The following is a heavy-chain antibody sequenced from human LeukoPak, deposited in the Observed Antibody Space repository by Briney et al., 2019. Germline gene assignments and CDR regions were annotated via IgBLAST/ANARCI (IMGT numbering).Heavy chain of an antibody. V-gene: IGHV3-48*03. D-gene: IGHD6-13*01. CDR3: ARVTAAGGRAFDI. J-gene: IGHJ3*02. Sequence: AGGSLRLSCAASGFTFSSYEMNWVRQAPGKGLEWVSYISSSGSTIYYADSVKGRFTISRDNAKNSLYLQMNSLRAEDTAVYYCARVTAAGGRAFDISSQGTMVTVSS. CDR2: ISSSGSTI. CDR1: GFTFSSYE.